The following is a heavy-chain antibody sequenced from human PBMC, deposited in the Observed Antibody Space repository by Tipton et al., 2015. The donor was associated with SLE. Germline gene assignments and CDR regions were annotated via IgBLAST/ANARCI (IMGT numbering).Heavy chain of an antibody. CDR3: AREGDDYGEPPVDY. CDR1: GYTFRSYG. V-gene: IGHV1-18*01. CDR2: ISPYNVNT. J-gene: IGHJ4*02. Sequence: QLVQSGAEVKKPGASVKVSCKASGYTFRSYGITWVRQAPGQGLEWMGWISPYNVNTYYAQKLQGRVTMTTDTSTSTAYMELRSLRSDDTAVYYCAREGDDYGEPPVDYWGQGTLVTVSS. D-gene: IGHD4-17*01.